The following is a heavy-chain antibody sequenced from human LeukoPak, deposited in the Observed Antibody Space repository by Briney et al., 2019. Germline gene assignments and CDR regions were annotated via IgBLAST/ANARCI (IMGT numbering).Heavy chain of an antibody. CDR1: GFTFSSYW. V-gene: IGHV3-74*01. J-gene: IGHJ3*02. Sequence: GGSLRLSCAASGFTFSSYWMHWVRQAPGKGLVWVSRINSDGSSTSYAGSVKGRFTISRDNAKNTLYLQMNSLRAEDTAVYYCAREFMIKAFDIWGQGTMVTVSS. CDR3: AREFMIKAFDI. CDR2: INSDGSST. D-gene: IGHD3-16*01.